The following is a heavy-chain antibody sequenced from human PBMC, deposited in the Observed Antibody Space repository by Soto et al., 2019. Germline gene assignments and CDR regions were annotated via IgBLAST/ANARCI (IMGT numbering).Heavy chain of an antibody. CDR2: IDPGDSDT. J-gene: IGHJ4*02. Sequence: GESLKISCKGSGYSFPSYWIAWVRQMPGKGLEWMGIIDPGDSDTRYSPSFQGQVTISADKSIGTAYLQWSSLKASDSAMYYCARQLTAAADIDNWGQGTLVTVSA. CDR3: ARQLTAAADIDN. D-gene: IGHD6-13*01. CDR1: GYSFPSYW. V-gene: IGHV5-51*01.